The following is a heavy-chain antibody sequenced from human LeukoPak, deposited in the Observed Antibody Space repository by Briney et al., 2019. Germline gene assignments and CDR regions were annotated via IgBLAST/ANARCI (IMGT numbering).Heavy chain of an antibody. Sequence: PGGSLRLSCAASGFTFSTYAISWVRQAPGKGLEWVSAISGSGGSTYYADSVKGRFTISRDNSKNTLYLQMNSLRAEDTAVYYCAKAGEAAIHNWFDPWGQGTLVTVSS. J-gene: IGHJ5*02. V-gene: IGHV3-23*01. D-gene: IGHD3-10*01. CDR2: ISGSGGST. CDR1: GFTFSTYA. CDR3: AKAGEAAIHNWFDP.